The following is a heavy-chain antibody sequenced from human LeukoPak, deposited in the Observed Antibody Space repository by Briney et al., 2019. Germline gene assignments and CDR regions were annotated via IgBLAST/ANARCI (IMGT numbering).Heavy chain of an antibody. Sequence: SETLSLTCAVYGGSFSAFHWNWIRQSPAKGLEWLGEMKQSGTPRYNPSPQSRVTISVDKSKNQFSLSVRSVTAADTAVYYCASRPFLYGFRTYFDNWAQGTLVTVSS. CDR2: MKQSGTP. V-gene: IGHV4-34*01. CDR1: GGSFSAFH. D-gene: IGHD3-10*01. CDR3: ASRPFLYGFRTYFDN. J-gene: IGHJ4*02.